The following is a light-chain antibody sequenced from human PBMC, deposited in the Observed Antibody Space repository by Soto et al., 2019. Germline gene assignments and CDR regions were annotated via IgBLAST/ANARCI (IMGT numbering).Light chain of an antibody. CDR3: QKYNNAPRT. J-gene: IGKJ1*01. CDR2: AAS. CDR1: QGISNY. Sequence: DIQMTQSPSSLSASVGDTVTITCRASQGISNYLAWYQQKPGQVPNLLIYAASTLQSGVPSRFSGSGSGTDFTLTISSLRPEDAATYYCQKYNNAPRTFVQGTKVEI. V-gene: IGKV1-27*01.